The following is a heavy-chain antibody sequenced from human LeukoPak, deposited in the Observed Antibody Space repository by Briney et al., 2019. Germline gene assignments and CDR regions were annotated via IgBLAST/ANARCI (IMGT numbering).Heavy chain of an antibody. Sequence: ASVKVSCKASGYTFTGYYMHWVRQAPGQGLEWMGWINPNSGGTNYAQKFQGRVTMTRDTSISTAYMELSRLRSDDTAVYYCAGSYYYDSSGYESTRDCWGQGTLVTVSS. D-gene: IGHD3-22*01. CDR1: GYTFTGYY. V-gene: IGHV1-2*02. J-gene: IGHJ4*02. CDR3: AGSYYYDSSGYESTRDC. CDR2: INPNSGGT.